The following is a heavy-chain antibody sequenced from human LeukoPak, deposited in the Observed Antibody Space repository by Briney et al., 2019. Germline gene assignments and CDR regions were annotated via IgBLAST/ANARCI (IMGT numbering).Heavy chain of an antibody. CDR2: IRYDGSNK. Sequence: PGGSLRLSCAASGFTFSSYGMHWVRQAPGKGLEWVAFIRYDGSNKYYADSVKGRFTISRDNSKNTLYLQMNSLRAEDTAVYYCAKTPSNLRAWDYWGQGTLVTVSS. D-gene: IGHD4-17*01. J-gene: IGHJ4*02. CDR3: AKTPSNLRAWDY. CDR1: GFTFSSYG. V-gene: IGHV3-30*02.